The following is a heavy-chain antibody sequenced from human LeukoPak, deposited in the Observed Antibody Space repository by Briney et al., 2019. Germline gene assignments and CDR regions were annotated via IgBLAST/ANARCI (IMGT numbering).Heavy chain of an antibody. CDR3: ARHLGADNNVPFDY. J-gene: IGHJ4*02. CDR1: GYSISSGYY. CDR2: IYHRGST. D-gene: IGHD3-10*02. Sequence: SETLSLTCAVSGYSISSGYYWSWIRPPPGKGLEWIGNIYHRGSTYYNPSLKSRVTISVDTSKNQFSLKLSSVTAADTAVYYCARHLGADNNVPFDYWGQGTLVSVSS. V-gene: IGHV4-38-2*01.